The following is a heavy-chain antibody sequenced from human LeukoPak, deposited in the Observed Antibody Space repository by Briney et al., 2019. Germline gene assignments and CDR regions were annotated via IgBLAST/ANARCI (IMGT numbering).Heavy chain of an antibody. CDR2: IYHSGST. CDR3: AREMATITS. J-gene: IGHJ4*02. V-gene: IGHV4-59*12. D-gene: IGHD5-24*01. CDR1: GGSISSYY. Sequence: SETLSLTCTVSGGSISSYYWSWIRQPPGKGLEWIGYIYHSGSTYYNPSLKSRVTISVDRSKNQFSLKLSSVTAADTAVYYCAREMATITSWGQGTLVTVSS.